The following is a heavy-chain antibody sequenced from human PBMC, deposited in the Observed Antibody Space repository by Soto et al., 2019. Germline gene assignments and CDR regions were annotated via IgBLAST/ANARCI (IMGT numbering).Heavy chain of an antibody. V-gene: IGHV3-11*01. Sequence: QVQLVESGGGLVKPGGSLRLSCAASGFTFSDFYRSWIRQAPGKGLEWISYISSGSTNIFYADSVKGRFTVSRDNAKNSVYLQMDSLRAEDTAVYYCARERNTAGSDYWGQGTLVTVSS. D-gene: IGHD1-1*01. CDR2: ISSGSTNI. J-gene: IGHJ4*02. CDR3: ARERNTAGSDY. CDR1: GFTFSDFY.